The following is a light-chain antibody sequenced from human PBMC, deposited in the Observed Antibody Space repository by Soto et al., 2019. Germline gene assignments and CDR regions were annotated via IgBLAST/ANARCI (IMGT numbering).Light chain of an antibody. CDR2: KAS. CDR1: QTISIW. CDR3: QHCNSYSEA. J-gene: IGKJ1*01. V-gene: IGKV1-5*03. Sequence: DIQRTHSPSTLSGSVVYRFNINFRSIQTISIWLAWYQQKPGKAPKLLIYKASTLKSGVPSRFSGSGSGTEFTLTISSLQPDDFATYYCQHCNSYSEACGQGNKG.